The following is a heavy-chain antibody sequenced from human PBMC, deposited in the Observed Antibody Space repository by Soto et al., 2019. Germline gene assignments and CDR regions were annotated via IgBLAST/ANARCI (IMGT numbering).Heavy chain of an antibody. J-gene: IGHJ3*01. CDR3: ARDLENCGGECSSAFDV. D-gene: IGHD2-21*01. V-gene: IGHV3-74*01. CDR1: GFTFSISG. Sequence: GGSLRLSCAASGFTFSISGMHWVRQGPGNRLVWVSGINSDGSITTYADSVKGRFTISRDNAKKTLYLQMNSLTAADTAVYYCARDLENCGGECSSAFDVWGQGTMVTVSS. CDR2: INSDGSIT.